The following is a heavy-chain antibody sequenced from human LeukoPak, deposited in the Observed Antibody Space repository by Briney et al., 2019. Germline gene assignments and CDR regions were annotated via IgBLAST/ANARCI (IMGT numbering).Heavy chain of an antibody. CDR2: MALSGGPT. CDR1: GLTSSPYA. D-gene: IGHD1-26*01. J-gene: IGHJ5*02. CDR3: ARDFSLVVGASDS. V-gene: IGHV3-23*01. Sequence: PGGSLGLSGAASGLTSSPYARAWSGRLPGRGWEWVSTMALSGGPTHYADAVEGRFTISRDDSKSTLYLHINNLRAEDTAVYYCARDFSLVVGASDSWGKGTLVTVSS.